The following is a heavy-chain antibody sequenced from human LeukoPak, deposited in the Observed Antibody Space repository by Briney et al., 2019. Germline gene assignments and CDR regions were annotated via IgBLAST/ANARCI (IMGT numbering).Heavy chain of an antibody. CDR2: IVVGSGNT. J-gene: IGHJ4*02. Sequence: ASVKASCKASGFTFTSSAMQWVRQARGQRLEWIGWIVVGSGNTNYAQKFQERVTITRDMSTSTAYMELSSLRSEDTAVYYCAAAPLDDSSGYYQTAPFDYWGQGTLVTVSS. D-gene: IGHD3-22*01. CDR1: GFTFTSSA. CDR3: AAAPLDDSSGYYQTAPFDY. V-gene: IGHV1-58*02.